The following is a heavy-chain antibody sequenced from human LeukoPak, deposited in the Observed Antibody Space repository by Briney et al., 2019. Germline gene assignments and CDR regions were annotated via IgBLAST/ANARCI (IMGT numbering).Heavy chain of an antibody. Sequence: PGGSLRLSCAASGFTFSSYAMSWVRQAPGKGLEWVSGLSGSGGNTIYAASVKGRFTISRDNSKNTMFLQMNSLRAEDTAVYYCAKELSGGWPFDYWGQGALVTVSS. J-gene: IGHJ4*02. CDR3: AKELSGGWPFDY. CDR1: GFTFSSYA. CDR2: LSGSGGNT. D-gene: IGHD6-19*01. V-gene: IGHV3-23*01.